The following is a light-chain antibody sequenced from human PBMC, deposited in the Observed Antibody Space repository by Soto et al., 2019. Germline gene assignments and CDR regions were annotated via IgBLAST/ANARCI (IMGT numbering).Light chain of an antibody. V-gene: IGKV1-39*01. Sequence: DIQMTQSPSSLSASVGDRVTITCRASPSISRYFNWYQQKPGKAPKVLIFAASSLQSGVQSRFRGSGSGTAFTLTISSLQDEDSATYYGQHSYSLYTFGQGTKLEIK. CDR2: AAS. CDR1: PSISRY. CDR3: QHSYSLYT. J-gene: IGKJ2*01.